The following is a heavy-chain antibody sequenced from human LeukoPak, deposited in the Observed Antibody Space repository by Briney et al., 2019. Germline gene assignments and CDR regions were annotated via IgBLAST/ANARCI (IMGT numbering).Heavy chain of an antibody. CDR2: IYYSGST. CDR3: ATSTDLLDAFDI. Sequence: SQTLSLTCTVSGGPISSGDYYWSWIRQPPGKGLEWIGYIYYSGSTYYNPSLKSRVTISVDTSKNQFSLKLSSVTAADTAVYYCATSTDLLDAFDIWGQGTMVTVSS. CDR1: GGPISSGDYY. J-gene: IGHJ3*02. V-gene: IGHV4-30-4*08.